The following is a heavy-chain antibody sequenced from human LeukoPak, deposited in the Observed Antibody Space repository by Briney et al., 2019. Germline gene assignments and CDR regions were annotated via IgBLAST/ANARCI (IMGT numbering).Heavy chain of an antibody. CDR3: ARALLRPWFDP. CDR1: GGSISNYY. V-gene: IGHV4-59*01. D-gene: IGHD3-16*01. CDR2: ISYSGST. Sequence: PSKTLSLTCTVSGGSISNYYWSWIRQPPGKGLEWIGYISYSGSTNYNPSLKSRVTISVDTSKNQFSLKLRSVTTADTAVYYCARALLRPWFDPWGQGTLVTVSS. J-gene: IGHJ5*02.